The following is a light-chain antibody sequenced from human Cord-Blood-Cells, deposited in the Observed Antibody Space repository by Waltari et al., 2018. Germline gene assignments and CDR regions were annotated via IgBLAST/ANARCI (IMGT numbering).Light chain of an antibody. Sequence: DTQMTQSQSSLSLSVEDRVTITCRASQGISNYLAWYQQKPGKVPKLLIYAASTLQSGVPSRFSGSGSGTDFTLTISSLQPEDVATYYCQKYNSAPWTFGQGTKVEIK. CDR2: AAS. V-gene: IGKV1-27*01. CDR3: QKYNSAPWT. CDR1: QGISNY. J-gene: IGKJ1*01.